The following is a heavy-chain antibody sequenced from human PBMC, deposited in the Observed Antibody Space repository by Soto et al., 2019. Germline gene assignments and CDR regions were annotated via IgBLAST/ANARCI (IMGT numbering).Heavy chain of an antibody. V-gene: IGHV3-48*03. J-gene: IGHJ3*02. CDR2: ISSSGSTI. D-gene: IGHD2-21*02. CDR3: ARDPSCGVDCLFPAFDI. CDR1: GFTFSSYE. Sequence: PGGSLRLSCAASGFTFSSYEMNWVRQAPGKGLEWVSYISSSGSTIYYADSVKGRFTISRDNAKNSLYLQMNSLRAEDTAVYYCARDPSCGVDCLFPAFDIWGQGTMVTVSS.